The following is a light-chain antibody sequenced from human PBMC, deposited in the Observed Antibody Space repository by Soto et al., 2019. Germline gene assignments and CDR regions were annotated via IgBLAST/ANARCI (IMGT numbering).Light chain of an antibody. CDR3: QHYKTWPLT. CDR1: QGVGST. V-gene: IGKV3-15*01. Sequence: ELVLTQSPATLSVSPGERATLSCRASQGVGSTLAWYQQEPGQAPRLLIYDASTRATGIPARFSGDGSGTEFTLTISSLRSDDFAVYYCQHYKTWPLTFGGGTRVEI. J-gene: IGKJ4*01. CDR2: DAS.